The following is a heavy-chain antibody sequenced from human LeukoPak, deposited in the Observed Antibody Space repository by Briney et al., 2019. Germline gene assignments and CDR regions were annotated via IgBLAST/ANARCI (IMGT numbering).Heavy chain of an antibody. CDR1: GFTFSSYA. J-gene: IGHJ4*02. CDR2: ISYDGSNK. Sequence: GGSLRLSCAASGFTFSSYAMHWVRQAPGKGLEWVAVISYDGSNKYYADSVEGRFTISRDNSKNTLYLQMNSLRAEDTAVYYCARPPSYTTVTTFVRYHFDYWGQGTLVTVSS. V-gene: IGHV3-30-3*01. D-gene: IGHD4-17*01. CDR3: ARPPSYTTVTTFVRYHFDY.